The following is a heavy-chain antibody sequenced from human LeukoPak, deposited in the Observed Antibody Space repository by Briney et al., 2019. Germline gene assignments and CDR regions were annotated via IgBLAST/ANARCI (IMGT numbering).Heavy chain of an antibody. J-gene: IGHJ4*02. CDR2: ISGSGGST. CDR1: GFTFSSYA. D-gene: IGHD6-6*01. V-gene: IGHV3-23*01. CDR3: AKGLYSSSSSGPYYFDY. Sequence: GGSLRLSCAASGFTFSSYAMSWVRQAPGKGLEWVSAISGSGGSTYYADSVKGRFTISRDNSKNTLYLQMNSLRAEDTAVYYCAKGLYSSSSSGPYYFDYWGQGTLVTVSS.